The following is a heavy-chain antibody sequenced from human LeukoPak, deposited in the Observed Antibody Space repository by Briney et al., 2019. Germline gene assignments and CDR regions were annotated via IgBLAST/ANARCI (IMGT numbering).Heavy chain of an antibody. Sequence: PSETLSLTCTVSGGSISSSSYYWGWIRQPPGKGLEWIGSIYYSGSTYYNPSLKSRVTISVDTSKNQFSLKLSSVTAADTAVYYCARDIVVVTADWYFDLWGRGTLVTVSS. CDR1: GGSISSSSYY. J-gene: IGHJ2*01. CDR2: IYYSGST. D-gene: IGHD2-21*02. CDR3: ARDIVVVTADWYFDL. V-gene: IGHV4-39*07.